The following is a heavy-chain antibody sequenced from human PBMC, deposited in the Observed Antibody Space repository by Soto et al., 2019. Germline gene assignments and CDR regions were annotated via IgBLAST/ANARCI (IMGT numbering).Heavy chain of an antibody. J-gene: IGHJ4*02. Sequence: GGFLRLSCAASGFTFSDPYMDWVRQAPGKGLEWVGRIRNRANSYTTEYAASVKGRFTISRDDSKNSLYLQMNSLKNEDTAVYFCARAPSYHGSGSHHWGQGNLVPVSS. CDR3: ARAPSYHGSGSHH. CDR1: GFTFSDPY. CDR2: IRNRANSYTT. V-gene: IGHV3-72*01. D-gene: IGHD3-10*01.